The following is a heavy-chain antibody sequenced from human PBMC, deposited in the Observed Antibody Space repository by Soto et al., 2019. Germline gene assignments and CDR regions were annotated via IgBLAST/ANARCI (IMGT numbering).Heavy chain of an antibody. V-gene: IGHV3-30-3*01. J-gene: IGHJ4*02. CDR3: ARDAIPYNTTSPFDY. CDR2: ISYDGGNQ. Sequence: QVQLVESGGGVVQPERSLRLSCAASGFTFTNYVVHWVRQAPGKGLDWVAAISYDGGNQYYADSVKGRFTISRDKSKNTVYLQMNSLRGQDTAVYYCARDAIPYNTTSPFDYWGQGTLVTVS. CDR1: GFTFTNYV. D-gene: IGHD3-10*01.